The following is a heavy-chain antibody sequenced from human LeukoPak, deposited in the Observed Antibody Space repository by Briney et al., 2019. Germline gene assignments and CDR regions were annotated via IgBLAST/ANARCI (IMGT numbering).Heavy chain of an antibody. CDR2: IIPIFGTA. CDR1: GGTFSSYA. Sequence: ASVKVSCKASGGTFSSYAISWVRQAPGQRLEWMGRIIPIFGTANYAQKFQGRVTITTDGSTSTAYMELSSLRSEDTAVYYCARDPILWGGYYYGNYFDYWGQGTLVTVSS. D-gene: IGHD3-22*01. J-gene: IGHJ4*02. V-gene: IGHV1-69*05. CDR3: ARDPILWGGYYYGNYFDY.